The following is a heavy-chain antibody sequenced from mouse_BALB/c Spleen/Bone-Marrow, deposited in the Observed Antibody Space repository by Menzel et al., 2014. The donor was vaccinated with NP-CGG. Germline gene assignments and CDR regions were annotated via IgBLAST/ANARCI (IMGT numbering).Heavy chain of an antibody. V-gene: IGHV1-5*01. J-gene: IGHJ2*01. CDR1: GYTFSNYW. Sequence: EVQLQQSGTVLARPGAAVKMSCKASGYTFSNYWMHWVKRRPGQGLEWIGTIYPGNSDTTYNQKFKGKAKLTAVTSTSTAYMELSSLTNEDSAVYYCTTLARNNFDYWGQGTTLTVSS. CDR2: IYPGNSDT. CDR3: TTLARNNFDY.